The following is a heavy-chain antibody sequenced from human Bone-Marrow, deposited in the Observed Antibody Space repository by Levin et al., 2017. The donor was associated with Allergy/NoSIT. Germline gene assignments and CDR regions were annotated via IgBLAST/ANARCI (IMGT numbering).Heavy chain of an antibody. D-gene: IGHD3-10*01. CDR3: ARSVGESDDYYYYYYMDV. J-gene: IGHJ6*03. CDR2: IYYSGST. V-gene: IGHV4-59*01. CDR1: GGSISNYY. Sequence: PSETLSLTCTVSGGSISNYYWSWIRQPPGKGLEWIGYIYYSGSTDYNPSLKSRVTISVDTSKNQFSLKLNSVTAADTAVYYCARSVGESDDYYYYYYMDVWGKGTTVTVSS.